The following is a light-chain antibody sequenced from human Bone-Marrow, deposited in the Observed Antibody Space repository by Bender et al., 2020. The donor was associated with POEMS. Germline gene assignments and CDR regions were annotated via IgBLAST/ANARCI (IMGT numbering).Light chain of an antibody. CDR2: DVN. J-gene: IGLJ1*01. CDR3: CSDAGGSLVV. V-gene: IGLV2-23*02. CDR1: SSDVGSYNL. Sequence: QSALTQPASVSGSPGQSITISCAGASSDVGSYNLVSWYQQHPGRAPKLMIYDVNERPSGVSNRFSGSKSGNTASLTISGLQAEDEADYYCCSDAGGSLVVFGTGTAVTVL.